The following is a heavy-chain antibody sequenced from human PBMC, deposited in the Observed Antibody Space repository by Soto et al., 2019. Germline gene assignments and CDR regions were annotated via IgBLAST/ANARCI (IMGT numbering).Heavy chain of an antibody. CDR2: INPKSGGT. CDR3: ARGHSTDCSNGVCSFFYNHEMDV. Sequence: ASVKVSCKASGHSFTDYHIHWVRQAPGQGLEWLGRINPKSGGTSTAQKFQGWVTMTRDRSISTVYMELTRLRSDDTAVYFCARGHSTDCSNGVCSFFYNHEMDVWGQGTTVTGSS. J-gene: IGHJ6*02. CDR1: GHSFTDYH. D-gene: IGHD2-8*01. V-gene: IGHV1-2*04.